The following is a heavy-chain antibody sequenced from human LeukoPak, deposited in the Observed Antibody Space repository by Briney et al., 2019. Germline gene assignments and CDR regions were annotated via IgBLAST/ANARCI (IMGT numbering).Heavy chain of an antibody. Sequence: GGSLRLSCAASGFTFSSYAMSWVRQAPGKGLEWVSAISGSGGSTYYADSVKGRFTISRDNSKNTLYLQMNSLRAEDTAVYYCAKTSREYSSSSDCIFDYWGQGTLVTVSS. CDR2: ISGSGGST. J-gene: IGHJ4*02. V-gene: IGHV3-23*01. D-gene: IGHD6-6*01. CDR1: GFTFSSYA. CDR3: AKTSREYSSSSDCIFDY.